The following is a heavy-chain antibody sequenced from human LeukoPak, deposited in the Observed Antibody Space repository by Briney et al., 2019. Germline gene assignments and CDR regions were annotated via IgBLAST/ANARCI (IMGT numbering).Heavy chain of an antibody. D-gene: IGHD3-9*01. CDR1: GYTFTGYY. J-gene: IGHJ6*03. CDR2: INPNSGGT. Sequence: ASVKVSCKASGYTFTGYYMHWVRQAPGQGLEWMGWINPNSGGTNYAQKFQGRVTMTRDTSISTAYMELSRLRSDDTAVYYCARDHSLRYFDWLSQTPDYYMDVWGKGTTVTVSS. V-gene: IGHV1-2*02. CDR3: ARDHSLRYFDWLSQTPDYYMDV.